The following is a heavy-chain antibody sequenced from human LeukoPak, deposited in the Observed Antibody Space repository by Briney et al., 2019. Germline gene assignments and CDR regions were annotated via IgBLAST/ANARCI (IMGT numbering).Heavy chain of an antibody. CDR2: IYHSGST. J-gene: IGHJ4*02. CDR3: AREPKYGSGSYYLDY. V-gene: IGHV4-38-2*02. Sequence: SETLSLTCADSGYSISSGYYWGWIRQPPGKGLEWIGSIYHSGSTYYNPSLKSRVTISVDTSKNQFSLKLSSVTAADTAVYYCAREPKYGSGSYYLDYWGQGTLVTVSS. CDR1: GYSISSGYY. D-gene: IGHD3-10*01.